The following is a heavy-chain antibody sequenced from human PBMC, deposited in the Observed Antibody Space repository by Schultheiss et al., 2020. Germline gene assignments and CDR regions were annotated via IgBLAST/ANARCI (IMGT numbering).Heavy chain of an antibody. Sequence: SETLSLTCTVSGGSISSGGYYWSWIRQHPGKGLEWIGYIYYSGSTYYNPSLKSRVTISVDTSKNHFSLRLTSVTAADTAVYYCASRYGDRLFGMAVWGHGTTVTVSS. CDR3: ASRYGDRLFGMAV. CDR1: GGSISSGGYY. D-gene: IGHD3-9*01. CDR2: IYYSGST. J-gene: IGHJ6*02. V-gene: IGHV4-31*03.